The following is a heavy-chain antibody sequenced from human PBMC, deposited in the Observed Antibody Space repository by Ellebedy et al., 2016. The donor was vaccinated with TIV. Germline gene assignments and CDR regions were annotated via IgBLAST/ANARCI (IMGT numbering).Heavy chain of an antibody. CDR3: ARGVIPTTGIQPNFDY. CDR2: INAANGNT. J-gene: IGHJ4*02. CDR1: GYTFTTYV. D-gene: IGHD1-1*01. Sequence: AASVKVSCKASGYTFTTYVLYWVHQAPGQRLEWMGRINAANGNTKYSQIFQGRVSITRDTSASTVYMELSSLRSEDTAVYYCARGVIPTTGIQPNFDYWGQGTLVTVSS. V-gene: IGHV1-3*01.